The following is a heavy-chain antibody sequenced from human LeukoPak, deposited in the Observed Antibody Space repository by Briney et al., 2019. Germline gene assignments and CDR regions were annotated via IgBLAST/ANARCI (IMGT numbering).Heavy chain of an antibody. V-gene: IGHV1-69*04. Sequence: ASVKVSCKASGGTFSSYAISWVRQAPGQGLEWMGRIIPILGIANYAQKFQGRVTITADKSTSTAYMELSSLRSEDTAVYYCARDLLFGITFGGVIDYWGQGTLVTVSS. CDR1: GGTFSSYA. CDR2: IIPILGIA. J-gene: IGHJ4*02. D-gene: IGHD3-16*01. CDR3: ARDLLFGITFGGVIDY.